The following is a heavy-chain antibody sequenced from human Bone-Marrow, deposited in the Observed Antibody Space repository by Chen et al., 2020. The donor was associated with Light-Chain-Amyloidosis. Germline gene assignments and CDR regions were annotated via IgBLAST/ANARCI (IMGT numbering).Heavy chain of an antibody. D-gene: IGHD3-10*01. CDR2: IRYDGSNK. CDR1: GFTFSSYG. CDR3: AKEPSRHMVRGEPELDY. J-gene: IGHJ4*02. V-gene: IGHV3-30*02. Sequence: QVRLVESGGGLVQPGGSPRLSCAASGFTFSSYGMHWVRQAPGKGLEWVAFIRYDGSNKYYADSVKGRFTISRDNSKNTLYLQMNSLRAEDTAVYYCAKEPSRHMVRGEPELDYWGQGTLVTVSS.